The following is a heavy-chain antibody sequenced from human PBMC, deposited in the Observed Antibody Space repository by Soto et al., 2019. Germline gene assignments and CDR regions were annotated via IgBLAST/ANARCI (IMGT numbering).Heavy chain of an antibody. CDR1: GYTFTSYA. CDR3: ARGLYNPFDY. CDR2: INAGNGNT. D-gene: IGHD1-20*01. Sequence: GASVKVSCKASGYTFTSYAMHWVRQAPGQRLEWMGWINAGNGNTKYSRKFQGRVTITRDTSASTAYMELSSLRSEDTAVYYCARGLYNPFDYWGQGTLVTVSS. J-gene: IGHJ4*02. V-gene: IGHV1-3*01.